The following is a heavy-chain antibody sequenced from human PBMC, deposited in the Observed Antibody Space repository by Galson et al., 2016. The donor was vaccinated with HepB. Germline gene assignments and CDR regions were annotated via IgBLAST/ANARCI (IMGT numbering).Heavy chain of an antibody. V-gene: IGHV3-33*01. CDR3: ARDGEPYYDFWSGLARGGRRYYGMDV. J-gene: IGHJ6*04. Sequence: SLRLSCAASGFTFSSYGMHWVRQAPGKGLEWVAVIWYDGSNKYYADSVKGRFTISRENSKTTLYPQMNSLRAEDTAEYHWARDGEPYYDFWSGLARGGRRYYGMDVWGKGTTVTVSS. D-gene: IGHD3-3*01. CDR2: IWYDGSNK. CDR1: GFTFSSYG.